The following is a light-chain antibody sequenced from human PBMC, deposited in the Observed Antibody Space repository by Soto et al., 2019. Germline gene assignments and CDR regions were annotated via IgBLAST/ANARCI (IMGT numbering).Light chain of an antibody. Sequence: VMTHPPASLYTSAVYRATSSFRASQSVSNNYLAWYQQKPGQDPRLLIYGASNRATGIPDRFSGSGSGTDFTLTISRLEPEDFAVYYCQQYGRSGTFGQGTKVDVK. CDR1: QSVSNNY. V-gene: IGKV3-20*01. CDR2: GAS. CDR3: QQYGRSGT. J-gene: IGKJ1*01.